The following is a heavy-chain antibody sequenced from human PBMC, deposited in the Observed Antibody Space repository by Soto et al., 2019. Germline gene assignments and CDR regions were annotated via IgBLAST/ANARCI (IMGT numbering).Heavy chain of an antibody. Sequence: GGSLRLSCAASGFTFSNAWMSWVRQAPGKGLEWVGRIKSKTDGGTTDYAAPVKGRFTISRDDSKNTLYLQMNSLKTEDTVVYYCTTDPPVVEYYDYIWGSYRYLSWGQGTLVTVSS. D-gene: IGHD3-16*02. CDR1: GFTFSNAW. V-gene: IGHV3-15*01. CDR2: IKSKTDGGTT. J-gene: IGHJ4*02. CDR3: TTDPPVVEYYDYIWGSYRYLS.